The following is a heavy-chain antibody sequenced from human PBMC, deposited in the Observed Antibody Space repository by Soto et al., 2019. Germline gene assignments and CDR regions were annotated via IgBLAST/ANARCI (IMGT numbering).Heavy chain of an antibody. CDR1: GDSSISGPYY. CDR3: ARGLSPAFRGLFYFDS. CDR2: IYYTGSA. Sequence: QVQLQESGPGLVKPSQTLALTCTVSGDSSISGPYYWSWIRQLPGKGLEYIGYIYYTGSADHNPSLKSRLNISIDTTKDQCSLMLTSVTAADTGVYFCARGLSPAFRGLFYFDSWGQGTLVTVSS. D-gene: IGHD3-16*01. J-gene: IGHJ4*02. V-gene: IGHV4-30-4*01.